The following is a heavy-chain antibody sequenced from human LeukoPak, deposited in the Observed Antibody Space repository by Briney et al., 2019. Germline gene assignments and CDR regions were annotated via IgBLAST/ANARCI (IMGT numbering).Heavy chain of an antibody. J-gene: IGHJ4*02. V-gene: IGHV1-69*13. CDR2: IIPIFGTA. CDR1: GYTFTSYG. D-gene: IGHD3-10*01. CDR3: ARESTTYYYGSGSYYFDY. Sequence: SVKVSCKASGYTFTSYGISWVRQAPGQGLEWMGGIIPIFGTANYAQKFQGRVTITADESTSTAYMELSSLRSEDTAVYYCARESTTYYYGSGSYYFDYWGQGTLVTVSS.